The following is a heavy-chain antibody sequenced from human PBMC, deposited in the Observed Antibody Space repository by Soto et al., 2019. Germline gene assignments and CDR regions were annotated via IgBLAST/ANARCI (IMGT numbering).Heavy chain of an antibody. V-gene: IGHV3-23*01. CDR3: VKSGIIRRLFVS. CDR1: GFTFDTYG. D-gene: IGHD3-10*01. CDR2: INPGGTSP. Sequence: PGGSLRLSCAASGFTFDTYGMNWVRQGPGGGLEWVSSINPGGTSPFYADSVKGRFAISRDNSKNTVYLDMHNLTVVDTAVYFCVKSGIIRRLFVSWGQGALVTVSS. J-gene: IGHJ5*01.